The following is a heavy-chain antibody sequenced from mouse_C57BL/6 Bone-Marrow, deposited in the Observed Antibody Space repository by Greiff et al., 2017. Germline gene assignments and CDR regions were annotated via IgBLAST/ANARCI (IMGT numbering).Heavy chain of an antibody. Sequence: EVQLQQSGPVLVKPGASVKMSCKASGYTFTDYYMNWVKQSHGKSLEWIGVINPYNGGTSYNQKFKGKATLTVDKSSSTAYMELNSLTSEDSAVYYCARAVPLYYAMDYWGQGTSVTVSS. D-gene: IGHD6-1*01. V-gene: IGHV1-19*01. CDR1: GYTFTDYY. J-gene: IGHJ4*01. CDR3: ARAVPLYYAMDY. CDR2: INPYNGGT.